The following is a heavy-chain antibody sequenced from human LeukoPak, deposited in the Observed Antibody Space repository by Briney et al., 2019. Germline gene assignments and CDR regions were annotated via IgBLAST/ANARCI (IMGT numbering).Heavy chain of an antibody. CDR3: AREGQAYCGGDCYVDY. CDR1: GFTFSSYG. J-gene: IGHJ4*02. Sequence: PGGSLRLSCAASGFTFSSYGMHWVRQAPGKGLEWVAVIWYDGSNKYYADSVKGRFTISRDNSKNTLYLQMNSLRAEDTAVYYCAREGQAYCGGDCYVDYWGQGTLVTVPS. D-gene: IGHD2-21*02. V-gene: IGHV3-33*01. CDR2: IWYDGSNK.